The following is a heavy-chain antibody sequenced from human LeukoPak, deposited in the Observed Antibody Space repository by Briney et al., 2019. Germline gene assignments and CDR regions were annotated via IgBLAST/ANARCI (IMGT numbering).Heavy chain of an antibody. CDR2: ISGSGDTT. CDR1: GFTFSSYA. J-gene: IGHJ4*02. CDR3: AKTNHYYDDNGSPKYFDY. Sequence: PGGSLRLSCAASGFTFSSYAMSWVRQAPGKGLEWVSAISGSGDTTYHADSVKGRFTISRDNSKSTVYLQVNSLRAEDTAVYYCAKTNHYYDDNGSPKYFDYWGQGTLVTVSS. D-gene: IGHD3-22*01. V-gene: IGHV3-23*01.